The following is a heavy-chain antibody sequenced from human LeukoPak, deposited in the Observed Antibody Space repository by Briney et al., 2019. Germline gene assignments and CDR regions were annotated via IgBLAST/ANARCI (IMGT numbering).Heavy chain of an antibody. CDR1: GFTFSSYW. J-gene: IGHJ6*03. CDR2: IKRDGSEK. V-gene: IGHV3-7*03. CDR3: AKVGPMTSVTRVFRSRTYYYYYMDV. Sequence: GGSLRLSCAASGFTFSSYWMSWVRQAPGKGLEWVANIKRDGSEKYYVDSVKGRFTISRDNAKNSLYLQMNSLRAEDTAVYYCAKVGPMTSVTRVFRSRTYYYYYMDVWGKGTTVTVSS. D-gene: IGHD4-17*01.